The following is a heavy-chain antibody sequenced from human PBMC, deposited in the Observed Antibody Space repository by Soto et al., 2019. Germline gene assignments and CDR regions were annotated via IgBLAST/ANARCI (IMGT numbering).Heavy chain of an antibody. CDR3: ASHPIYASSGYFS. Sequence: PSETLSLTCTVSGGSISSYYWSWIRQPPGKGLEWIGYVFFSGSTNYNPSLKSRVTISVDTSKNQFSLKLSSVTAADTAVYYCASHPIYASSGYFSWGEGILVSV. D-gene: IGHD3-22*01. CDR2: VFFSGST. J-gene: IGHJ5*02. V-gene: IGHV4-59*08. CDR1: GGSISSYY.